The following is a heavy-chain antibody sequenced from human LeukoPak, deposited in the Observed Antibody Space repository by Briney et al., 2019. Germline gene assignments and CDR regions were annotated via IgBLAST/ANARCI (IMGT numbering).Heavy chain of an antibody. Sequence: PGGSLRLSCAASGFTFSSYSFNWVRQAPGKGLVWVSRINSDGSSTSYADSVKGRFTISRDNSKNTLYLQMNSLRADDTAVYYCAKSHHVTAIDYWGQGTLVTVSS. CDR2: INSDGSST. CDR3: AKSHHVTAIDY. CDR1: GFTFSSYS. V-gene: IGHV3-74*01. D-gene: IGHD2-21*02. J-gene: IGHJ4*02.